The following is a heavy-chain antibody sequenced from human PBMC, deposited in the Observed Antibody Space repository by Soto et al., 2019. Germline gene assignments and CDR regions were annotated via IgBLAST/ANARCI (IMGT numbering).Heavy chain of an antibody. CDR1: GYSFTSYW. V-gene: IGHV5-51*01. D-gene: IGHD3-3*01. CDR3: ARHAGYYDFWSGYTPGAFDI. J-gene: IGHJ3*02. Sequence: GESLKISCKGSGYSFTSYWIGWVRQMPGKGLEWMGIIYPGDSDTRYSPSFQGQVTISADKSISTAYLQWSSLKASDTAMYYCARHAGYYDFWSGYTPGAFDIWGQGTMVTVSS. CDR2: IYPGDSDT.